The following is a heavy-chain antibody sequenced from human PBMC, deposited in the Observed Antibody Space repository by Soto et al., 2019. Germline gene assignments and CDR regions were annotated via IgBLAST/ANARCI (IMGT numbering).Heavy chain of an antibody. V-gene: IGHV1-3*01. CDR3: ARGFPVAGTWYFDY. D-gene: IGHD6-19*01. Sequence: GASVKVSCKASGYTFTSYAMHWVRQAPGQRLEWMGWINAGNGNTKYSQKFQGRVTITRDTSASTAYMELSSLRSEDTAVYYCARGFPVAGTWYFDYWGQGTLVTVSS. CDR2: INAGNGNT. J-gene: IGHJ4*02. CDR1: GYTFTSYA.